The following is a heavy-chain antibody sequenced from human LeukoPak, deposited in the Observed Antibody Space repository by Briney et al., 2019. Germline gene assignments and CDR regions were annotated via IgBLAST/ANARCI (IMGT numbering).Heavy chain of an antibody. CDR1: GFSFSTYA. V-gene: IGHV3-23*01. Sequence: GGSLRLSCAASGFSFSTYAMTWVRQAPGKGLEWVSTFSRTAGNTYYADSVKGRFTISRDTSKNTLYVQMNSLKTEDTAVYYCTTELRYYDILTGYFRDDYWGQGTLVTVSS. CDR3: TTELRYYDILTGYFRDDY. CDR2: FSRTAGNT. J-gene: IGHJ4*02. D-gene: IGHD3-9*01.